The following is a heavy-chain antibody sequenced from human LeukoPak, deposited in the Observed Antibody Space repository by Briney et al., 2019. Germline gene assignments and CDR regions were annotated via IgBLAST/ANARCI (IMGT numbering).Heavy chain of an antibody. D-gene: IGHD4-11*01. V-gene: IGHV4-30-2*01. CDR2: IYHSGST. J-gene: IGHJ5*02. CDR1: GGSLSSGGYS. Sequence: PSQTLSLTCAVSGGSLSSGGYSWRWLRQPPGKGLEWIGYIYHSGSTYYNPSLKSRVTISVDRSKNHFSLKLSSVTAADTAVYSCARGTVTTWGGFDPWGQGTLVTVSS. CDR3: ARGTVTTWGGFDP.